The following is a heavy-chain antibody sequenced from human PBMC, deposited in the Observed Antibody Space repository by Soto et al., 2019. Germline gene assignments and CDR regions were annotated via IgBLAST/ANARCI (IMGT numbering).Heavy chain of an antibody. J-gene: IGHJ5*02. CDR1: GYIFTNYG. CDR2: ISAYNGNT. CDR3: ARDRLVSSGWYILGDYNWFDP. D-gene: IGHD6-19*01. Sequence: ASMKVSCKASGYIFTNYGISWVRQAPGQGLEWMGWISAYNGNTDYAQKLQGRVTMATDTPTRTAYMELRSLRSDNTAVYYCARDRLVSSGWYILGDYNWFDPWSQGTQVTVSS. V-gene: IGHV1-18*04.